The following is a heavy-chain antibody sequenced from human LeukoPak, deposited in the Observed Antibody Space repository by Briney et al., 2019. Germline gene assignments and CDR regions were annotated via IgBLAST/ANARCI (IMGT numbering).Heavy chain of an antibody. CDR2: IEPDVRGK. CDR3: ARVEIRADFDF. J-gene: IGHJ4*02. D-gene: IGHD5-24*01. CDR1: VFTFRRSW. V-gene: IGHV3-7*01. Sequence: GGSLRLSCTASVFTFRRSWMGWIRQAPGRGGEWVANIEPDVRGKYYVDIVRGRFTVSRDKTKNTVSLQMNSLRIEDTAVYYCARVEIRADFDFWGQGVLVTVSS.